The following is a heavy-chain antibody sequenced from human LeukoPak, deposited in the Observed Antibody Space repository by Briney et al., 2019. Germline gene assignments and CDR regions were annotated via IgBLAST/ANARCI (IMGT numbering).Heavy chain of an antibody. CDR3: ARHSSSSYYYFDY. V-gene: IGHV4-59*08. CDR1: GGSISSYY. CDR2: IYYSGST. D-gene: IGHD6-13*01. J-gene: IGHJ4*02. Sequence: SETLSLTCAVSGGSISSYYWSWIRQPPGKGLEWIGYIYYSGSTNYNPSLKSRVTISVDTSKNQFSLKLSSVTAADTAVYYCARHSSSSYYYFDYWGQGTLVTVSS.